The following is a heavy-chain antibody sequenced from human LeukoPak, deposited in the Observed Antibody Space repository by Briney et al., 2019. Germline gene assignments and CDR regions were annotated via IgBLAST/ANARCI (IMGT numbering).Heavy chain of an antibody. CDR1: GFIFSSYA. J-gene: IGHJ4*02. V-gene: IGHV3-30*18. D-gene: IGHD6-13*01. CDR3: AKDGRAAGTFDY. CDR2: ISSDGNSN. Sequence: GRSLRLSCAASGFIFSSYAMQWVRQAPGRGLEWVAVISSDGNSNFYSNSVRGRFTISRDNSKNTVYLQMNTLKGEDTAVYYCAKDGRAAGTFDYWGQGTLVTVSS.